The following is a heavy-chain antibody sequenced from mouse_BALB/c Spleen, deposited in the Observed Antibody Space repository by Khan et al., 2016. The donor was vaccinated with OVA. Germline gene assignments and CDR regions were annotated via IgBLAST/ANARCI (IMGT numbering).Heavy chain of an antibody. V-gene: IGHV1-7*01. CDR3: ARRGVYGILAY. CDR2: INPTTGYT. J-gene: IGHJ3*01. D-gene: IGHD2-10*02. CDR1: GYTFTTYW. Sequence: QVQLKQSGAELAKPGASVKMSCTASGYTFTTYWMHWIKQRPGQGLEWIGYINPTTGYTEYNQNFKDKATLTADESSSTAYMQLNSLTSEDSAVYYCARRGVYGILAYWGQGTLVTVSA.